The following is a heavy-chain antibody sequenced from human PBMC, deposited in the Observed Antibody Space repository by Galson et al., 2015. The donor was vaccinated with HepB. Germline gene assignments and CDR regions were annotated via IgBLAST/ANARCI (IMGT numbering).Heavy chain of an antibody. CDR2: IIPIFGTA. CDR1: GGTFSSYA. Sequence: SVKVSCKASGGTFSSYAISWVRQAPGQGLEWMGGIIPIFGTANYAQKFQGRVTITADESTSTVNMELSSVRSEDTAVYYCARSGEVTASSAEYFQHWGQGTLVTVSS. J-gene: IGHJ1*01. V-gene: IGHV1-69*13. D-gene: IGHD2-21*02. CDR3: ARSGEVTASSAEYFQH.